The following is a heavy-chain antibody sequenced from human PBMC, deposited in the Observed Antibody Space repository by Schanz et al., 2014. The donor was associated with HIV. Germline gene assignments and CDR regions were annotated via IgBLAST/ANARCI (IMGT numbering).Heavy chain of an antibody. CDR1: GFTFSSYG. CDR2: ISYDGNNK. CDR3: AKDQGDVSGTPFDY. Sequence: QVQLVESGGGLVKAGGSLRLSCAASGFTFSSYGMHWVRQAPGKGLEWVAVISYDGNNKYYADSVKGRFTISRDNSKNTLYLQMNSLRAEDTAVYYCAKDQGDVSGTPFDYWGQGTLVTVSS. V-gene: IGHV3-30*18. D-gene: IGHD1-20*01. J-gene: IGHJ4*02.